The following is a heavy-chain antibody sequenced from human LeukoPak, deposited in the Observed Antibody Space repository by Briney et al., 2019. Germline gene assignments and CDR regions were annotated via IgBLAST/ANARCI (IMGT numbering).Heavy chain of an antibody. V-gene: IGHV4-38-2*02. D-gene: IGHD1-1*01. CDR1: GFSISLGYY. J-gene: IGHJ4*02. CDR2: IHPSGTT. CDR3: ATERERRITD. Sequence: SETLSLTCDVSGFSISLGYYWVWIRQPAGQGLEWIGSIHPSGTTFYNSSLDSRITMTIDAPKNQFSLRLSLVTAVDTAVYFCATERERRITDWGQGTLVTVSS.